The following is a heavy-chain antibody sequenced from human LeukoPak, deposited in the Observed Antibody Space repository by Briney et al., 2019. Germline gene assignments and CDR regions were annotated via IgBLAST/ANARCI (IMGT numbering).Heavy chain of an antibody. CDR1: GYTFTSYG. Sequence: ASVKVSCKASGYTFTSYGISWVRQAPGQGREWMGWISGYNGYTNYAQKLQGRVTMTTDTSTSTAYMELRSLRSDDTAVYYCARMMTPRHYYDRSGYYYGAFDIWGQGTMVTVSS. CDR2: ISGYNGYT. D-gene: IGHD3-22*01. CDR3: ARMMTPRHYYDRSGYYYGAFDI. V-gene: IGHV1-18*01. J-gene: IGHJ3*02.